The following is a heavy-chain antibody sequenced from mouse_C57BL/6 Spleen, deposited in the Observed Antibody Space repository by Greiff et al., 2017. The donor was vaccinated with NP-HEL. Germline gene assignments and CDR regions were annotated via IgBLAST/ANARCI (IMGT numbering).Heavy chain of an antibody. CDR3: ARATVVLDY. CDR2: ISYDGSN. J-gene: IGHJ2*01. D-gene: IGHD1-1*01. CDR1: GYSITSGYY. V-gene: IGHV3-6*01. Sequence: EVQLQQSGPGLVKPSQSLSLTCSVTGYSITSGYYWNWIRQFPGNKLEWMGYISYDGSNNYNPSLKNRIAITRDTSKNQFFLKLNSVTTEDTATYYCARATVVLDYWGQGTTLTVSS.